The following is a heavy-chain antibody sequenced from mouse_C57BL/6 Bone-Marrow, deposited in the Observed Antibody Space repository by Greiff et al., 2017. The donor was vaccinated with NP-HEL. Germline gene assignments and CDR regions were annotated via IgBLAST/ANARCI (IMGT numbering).Heavy chain of an antibody. CDR1: GYAFSSSW. J-gene: IGHJ1*03. Sequence: VQLQESGPELVKPGASVKISCKASGYAFSSSWMNWVKQRPGKGLEWIGRIYPGDGDTNYNGKFTGKATLTADNSSSTAYMQLSSLTSEDPAVYFYAKSPMYYYSGGYCDVWGRGTTVTVSS. V-gene: IGHV1-82*01. CDR2: IYPGDGDT. CDR3: AKSPMYYYSGGYCDV. D-gene: IGHD1-1*02.